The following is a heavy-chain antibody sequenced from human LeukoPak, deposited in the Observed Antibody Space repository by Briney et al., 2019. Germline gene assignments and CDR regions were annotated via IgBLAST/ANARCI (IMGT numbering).Heavy chain of an antibody. CDR2: IYYSGST. CDR1: GGSISSADYY. D-gene: IGHD5-18*01. J-gene: IGHJ4*02. Sequence: SETLSLTCTVSGGSISSADYYWSWIRQPPGKGLEWIGYIYYSGSTYYNPSLESPLIISLDTSKNQLSLQLSSVTAADTAVYYSARDLPGYSQEDYFDYWGQGTLVTVSS. V-gene: IGHV4-30-4*08. CDR3: ARDLPGYSQEDYFDY.